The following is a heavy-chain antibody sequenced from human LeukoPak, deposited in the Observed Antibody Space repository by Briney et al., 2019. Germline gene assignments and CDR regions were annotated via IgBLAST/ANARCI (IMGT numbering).Heavy chain of an antibody. CDR3: ATLKADYDSSGYYTPVGY. J-gene: IGHJ4*02. D-gene: IGHD3-22*01. V-gene: IGHV4-39*01. CDR2: INYGGST. CDR1: GGSISSSGYY. Sequence: PSETLSLTCTVSGGSISSSGYYWGWIRQPPGKGLEWIGSINYGGSTYYNPSLKSRVIISVDTSKNQFSLKLSSVTAADTAVYYCATLKADYDSSGYYTPVGYWGQGTLVTVSS.